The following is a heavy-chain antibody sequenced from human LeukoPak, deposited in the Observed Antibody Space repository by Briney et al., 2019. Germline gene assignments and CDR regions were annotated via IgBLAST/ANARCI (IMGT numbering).Heavy chain of an antibody. V-gene: IGHV4-4*07. D-gene: IGHD5-18*01. CDR2: IYTSGST. J-gene: IGHJ6*02. CDR3: ARGGTAMVKYYYYGMDV. CDR1: GGSISSYY. Sequence: SETLSLTCTVSGGSISSYYWSWIRQPAGNGLEWIGRIYTSGSTNYNPSLKSRVTMSVDTSKNQFSLKLSSVTAADTAVYYCARGGTAMVKYYYYGMDVWGQGTTVTVSS.